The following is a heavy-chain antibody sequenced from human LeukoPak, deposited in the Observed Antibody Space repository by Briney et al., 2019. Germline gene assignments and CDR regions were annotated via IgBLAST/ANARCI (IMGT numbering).Heavy chain of an antibody. CDR1: GYTFTGYY. J-gene: IGHJ3*02. D-gene: IGHD1/OR15-1a*01. CDR2: INPNSGGT. V-gene: IGHV1-2*02. CDR3: ARDSGTLDAFDI. Sequence: ASVKVSCKASGYTFTGYYMHWVRQAPGQGLEWMGWINPNSGGTNYAQKFQGRVTMTRDTSISTAYMELNRLRSDDTAVYYCARDSGTLDAFDIWGQGTMVTVSS.